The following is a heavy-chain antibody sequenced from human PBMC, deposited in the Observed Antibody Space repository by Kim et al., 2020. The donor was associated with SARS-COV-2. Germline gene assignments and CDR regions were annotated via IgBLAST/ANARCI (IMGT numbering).Heavy chain of an antibody. CDR2: EGSST. V-gene: IGHV3-74*01. Sequence: EGSSTHYADSVKGRFTISRDNAKNTLYLQMDSLRAEDTAVYYCARERGMDVWGQGITVTVSS. CDR3: ARERGMDV. J-gene: IGHJ6*02.